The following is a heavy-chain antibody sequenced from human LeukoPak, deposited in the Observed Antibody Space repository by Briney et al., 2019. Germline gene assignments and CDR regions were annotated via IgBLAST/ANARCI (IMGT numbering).Heavy chain of an antibody. CDR2: IYYSGST. V-gene: IGHV4-39*07. Sequence: SQTLCLTCTVSGGSISSSSYYWGWIRQPPGKGLEWIGSIYYSGSTYYNPSLKSRVTISVDTSKNQFSLKLSSVTAADTAVYYCARDLADSSANYDAFDIWGQGTMVTVSS. CDR3: ARDLADSSANYDAFDI. D-gene: IGHD3-22*01. CDR1: GGSISSSSYY. J-gene: IGHJ3*02.